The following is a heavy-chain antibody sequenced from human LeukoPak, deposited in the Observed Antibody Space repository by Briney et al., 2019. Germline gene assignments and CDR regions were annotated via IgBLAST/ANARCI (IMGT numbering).Heavy chain of an antibody. D-gene: IGHD6-6*01. J-gene: IGHJ4*02. CDR1: GYTFTSYD. CDR2: MNPNSGNT. Sequence: ASVKVSCKASGYTFTSYDINWVRQATGQGLEWMGWMNPNSGNTGYAQKFQGRVTMTRNTSISTAYMKLSSLRSEDTAVYYCARALTFRPSIAAIWGQGTLVTVSS. V-gene: IGHV1-8*01. CDR3: ARALTFRPSIAAI.